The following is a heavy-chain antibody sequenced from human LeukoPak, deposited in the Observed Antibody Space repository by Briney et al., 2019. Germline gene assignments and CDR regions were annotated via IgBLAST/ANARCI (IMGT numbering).Heavy chain of an antibody. CDR3: ANFIGYCSGGSCYRGALGY. Sequence: PSETLSLTCTVSGGSISSYYWSWIRQPPGKGLEWIGYIYYSGSTNYNPSLKSRVTISVDTSKNQFSLKLSSVTAADTAAYYCANFIGYCSGGSCYRGALGYWGQGTLVTVSS. J-gene: IGHJ4*02. D-gene: IGHD2-15*01. V-gene: IGHV4-59*01. CDR2: IYYSGST. CDR1: GGSISSYY.